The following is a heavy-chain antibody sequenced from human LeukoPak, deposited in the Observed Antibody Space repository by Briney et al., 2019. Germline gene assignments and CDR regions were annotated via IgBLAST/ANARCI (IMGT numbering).Heavy chain of an antibody. Sequence: SVKVSCKASGGTFSSYAISWVRQAPGQGLEWMGGIIPKFGTANYAQKFQGRVTITTDESTSTAYMELSSLRSDDTAVYYCAGERFYDFWSGYQYGWFDPWGQGTLVTVSS. CDR3: AGERFYDFWSGYQYGWFDP. V-gene: IGHV1-69*05. CDR2: IIPKFGTA. J-gene: IGHJ5*02. CDR1: GGTFSSYA. D-gene: IGHD3-3*01.